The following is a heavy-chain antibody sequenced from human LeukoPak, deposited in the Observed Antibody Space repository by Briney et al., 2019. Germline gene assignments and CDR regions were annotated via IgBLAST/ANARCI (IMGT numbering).Heavy chain of an antibody. V-gene: IGHV1-69*01. Sequence: ASVKVSCKASGGIFSSYAISWVRQAPGQGLEWMGGIIPIFGTANYAQKFQGRVTITADESTSTAYMELSSLRSEDTAVYYCAGSRTPSYYDSSGYLTTSYWGQGTLVTVSS. CDR1: GGIFSSYA. CDR3: AGSRTPSYYDSSGYLTTSY. CDR2: IIPIFGTA. J-gene: IGHJ4*02. D-gene: IGHD3-22*01.